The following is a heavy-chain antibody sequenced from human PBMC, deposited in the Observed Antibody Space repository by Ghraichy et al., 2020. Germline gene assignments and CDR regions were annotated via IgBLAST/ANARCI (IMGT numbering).Heavy chain of an antibody. Sequence: SETLSLTCTVSGGSISSYYWSWIRQPPGKGLEWIGYIYYSGSTNYNPSLKSRVTISVDTSKNQFSLKLSSVTAADTAVYYCARDRDPRAYYYYGMDVWGQGTTVTVSS. CDR2: IYYSGST. CDR3: ARDRDPRAYYYYGMDV. J-gene: IGHJ6*02. V-gene: IGHV4-59*01. D-gene: IGHD3-10*01. CDR1: GGSISSYY.